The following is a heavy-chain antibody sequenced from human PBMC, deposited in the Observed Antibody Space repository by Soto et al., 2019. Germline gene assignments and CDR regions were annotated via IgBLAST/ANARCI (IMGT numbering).Heavy chain of an antibody. V-gene: IGHV2-5*01. CDR3: IYRRQLYDYHGLDV. J-gene: IGHJ6*02. Sequence: QITVKASGPTLVKPTQTLTLTCTFSGFSLTSSGLCVGWIRQPPGRSLEWLAAIYWNDDRRRSPSLESRLTITQDTSKNQVVLTMPNMDPGDTAPYYCIYRRQLYDYHGLDVGGQGTTVTVSS. CDR1: GFSLTSSGLC. D-gene: IGHD1-1*01. CDR2: IYWNDDR.